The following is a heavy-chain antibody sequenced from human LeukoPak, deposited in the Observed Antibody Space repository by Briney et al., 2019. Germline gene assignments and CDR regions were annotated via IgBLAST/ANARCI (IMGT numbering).Heavy chain of an antibody. D-gene: IGHD4-23*01. CDR3: ARVDDYGGNSVGY. V-gene: IGHV1-46*01. CDR2: MNPRGGST. Sequence: GASVKVSCKAYGYSFTTYYMHWMRQAPGQGLEWMGTMNPRGGSTNYAQKFQGRVTMIRDPSTSTVYMELSSLRFEDTAVYYCARVDDYGGNSVGYWGQGTLVTVSS. CDR1: GYSFTTYY. J-gene: IGHJ4*02.